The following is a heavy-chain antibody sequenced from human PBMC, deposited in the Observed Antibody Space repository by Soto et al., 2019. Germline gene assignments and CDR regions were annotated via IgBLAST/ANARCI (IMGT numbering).Heavy chain of an antibody. CDR3: AKDLGGYSSGWYDY. CDR1: GFTFSSYA. J-gene: IGHJ4*02. D-gene: IGHD6-19*01. Sequence: EVQLLESGGGLVQPGGSLRLSCAASGFTFSSYAMSWVRQAPGKGLEWVSAISGSGGSTYYADSVKGRFSIARDNSKNTRYLQMNSLRAEDTAVYYCAKDLGGYSSGWYDYWGQGTLVTVSS. V-gene: IGHV3-23*01. CDR2: ISGSGGST.